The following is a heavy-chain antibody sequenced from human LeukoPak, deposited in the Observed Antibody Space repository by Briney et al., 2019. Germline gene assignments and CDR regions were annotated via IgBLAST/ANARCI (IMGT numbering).Heavy chain of an antibody. V-gene: IGHV3-23*01. CDR3: AREGRYSSTWYRGWYFDY. CDR2: LSGSGSTT. Sequence: PGGSLRLSCAASGFAFSSYAMSWVRQAPGKGLEWVSGLSGSGSTTYDADSVKGRFTISRDNSKKTLYLQVNSPRAEDTAMYFCAREGRYSSTWYRGWYFDYWGQGTLVTVSS. CDR1: GFAFSSYA. D-gene: IGHD6-13*01. J-gene: IGHJ4*02.